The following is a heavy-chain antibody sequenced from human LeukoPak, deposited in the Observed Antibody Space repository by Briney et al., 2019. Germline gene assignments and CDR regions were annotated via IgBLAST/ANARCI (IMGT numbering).Heavy chain of an antibody. Sequence: GGSLRLSCAASGFNFSDYDMSWIRQAPGKGLEWVSYISSSSSNRNYADSVKGRFTISRDTAKNSLYLQMNSLRAEDTAVYYWAREGCYDSSGYYFGYWGQGTLVTVSS. V-gene: IGHV3-11*06. CDR2: ISSSSSNR. CDR3: AREGCYDSSGYYFGY. CDR1: GFNFSDYD. J-gene: IGHJ4*02. D-gene: IGHD3-22*01.